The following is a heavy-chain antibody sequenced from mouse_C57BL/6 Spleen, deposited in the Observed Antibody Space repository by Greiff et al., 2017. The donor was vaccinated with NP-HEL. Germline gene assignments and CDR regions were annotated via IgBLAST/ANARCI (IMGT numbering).Heavy chain of an antibody. CDR3: ARCGYYEKSAMDY. CDR2: IDPEDGET. J-gene: IGHJ4*01. CDR1: GFNIKDYY. V-gene: IGHV14-2*01. D-gene: IGHD2-3*01. Sequence: EVQLQESGAELVKPGASVKLSCTASGFNIKDYYMHWVKQRTEQGLEWIGRIDPEDGETKYAPNFQGKATITADTSSNTAYLRLSSLTSEDTAVYYCARCGYYEKSAMDYWGQGTSVTVSS.